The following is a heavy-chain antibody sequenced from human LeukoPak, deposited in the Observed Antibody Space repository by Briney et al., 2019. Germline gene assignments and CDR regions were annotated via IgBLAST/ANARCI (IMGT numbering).Heavy chain of an antibody. CDR1: GGSFSGYY. Sequence: SETLSLTCAVYGGSFSGYYWSWIRQPPGKGLGWIGEINHSGSTNYNPSLKSRVTISVDTSKNQFSLKLSSVTAADTAVYYCARGRPLSSSWYLVDYWGQGTLVTVSS. CDR3: ARGRPLSSSWYLVDY. D-gene: IGHD6-13*01. CDR2: INHSGST. V-gene: IGHV4-34*01. J-gene: IGHJ4*02.